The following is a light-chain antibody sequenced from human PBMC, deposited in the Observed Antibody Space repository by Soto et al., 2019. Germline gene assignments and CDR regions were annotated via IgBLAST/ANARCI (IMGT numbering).Light chain of an antibody. Sequence: DIQMTQSPSTLSGSLGDRVTNTCRASQTISSWLAWYQQKPGKAPKLLIYKASTLKSGVPSRFSGSGSGTEFTLTISSLQPDDFATYYCQHYNSYSEAFGQGTKVDI. V-gene: IGKV1-5*03. CDR1: QTISSW. J-gene: IGKJ1*01. CDR2: KAS. CDR3: QHYNSYSEA.